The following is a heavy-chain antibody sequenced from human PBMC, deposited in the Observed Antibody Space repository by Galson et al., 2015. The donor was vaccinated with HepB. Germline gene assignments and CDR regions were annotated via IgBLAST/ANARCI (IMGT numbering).Heavy chain of an antibody. D-gene: IGHD6-13*01. CDR1: GFTFSSYS. CDR2: ISSSSSYI. Sequence: SLRLSCAASGFTFSSYSMNWVRQAPGKGLEWVSSISSSSSYIYYADSVKGRFTISRDNAKNSLYLQMNSLRAEDTAVYYCARRQISSSGAWHFDYWGQGTLVTVSS. J-gene: IGHJ4*02. CDR3: ARRQISSSGAWHFDY. V-gene: IGHV3-21*01.